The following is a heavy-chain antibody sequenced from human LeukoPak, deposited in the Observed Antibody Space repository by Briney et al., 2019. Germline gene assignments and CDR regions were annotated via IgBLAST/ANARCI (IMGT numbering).Heavy chain of an antibody. CDR1: GFTFSGYP. J-gene: IGHJ4*02. Sequence: GGSLRLSCAASGFTFSGYPIHWVRQAPGKGLEWVAVISYDGSNKYYADSVKGRFTISRDNSKNTLYLQMNSLRAEDTAVYYCAKGEDLVVVAPTQDFWGQGTPVTVSS. D-gene: IGHD2-15*01. CDR2: ISYDGSNK. V-gene: IGHV3-30*04. CDR3: AKGEDLVVVAPTQDF.